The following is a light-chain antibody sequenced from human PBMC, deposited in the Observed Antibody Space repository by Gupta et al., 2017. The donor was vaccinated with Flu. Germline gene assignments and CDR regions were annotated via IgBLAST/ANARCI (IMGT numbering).Light chain of an antibody. CDR1: SSDVGRYNL. V-gene: IGLV2-23*02. Sequence: SITISCTGTSSDVGRYNLVSWYQQDPGKAPKLIIHEVTKRPSGVSDRFSGPKSGNTASLTISGLQAEDEADYYCCSYAGSSTLVLGGGTKLTVL. CDR3: CSYAGSSTLV. CDR2: EVT. J-gene: IGLJ2*01.